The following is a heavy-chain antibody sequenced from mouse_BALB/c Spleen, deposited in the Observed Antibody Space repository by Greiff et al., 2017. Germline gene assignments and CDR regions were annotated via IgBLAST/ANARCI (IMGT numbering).Heavy chain of an antibody. J-gene: IGHJ3*01. Sequence: QVQLQQSGAELVRPGTSVKVSCKASGYAFTNYLIEWVKQRPGQGLEWIGVINPGSGGTNYNEKFKGKATLTADKSSSTAYMQLSSLTSDDSAVYFCARSPYGNYLKASAYWGQGTLVTVSA. CDR2: INPGSGGT. CDR1: GYAFTNYL. D-gene: IGHD2-1*01. CDR3: ARSPYGNYLKASAY. V-gene: IGHV1-54*01.